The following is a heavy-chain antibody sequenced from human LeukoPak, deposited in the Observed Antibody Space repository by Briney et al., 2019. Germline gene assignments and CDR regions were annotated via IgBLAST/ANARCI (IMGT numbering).Heavy chain of an antibody. D-gene: IGHD3-10*01. CDR1: GFTVSSNY. Sequence: GGSLRLSCAASGFTVSSNYMSWVRQALGKGLEWVSVIYSGGSTYYADSVKGRFAISRHNSKNTLYLQMNSLRAEDTAVYYCALRLWFGETYGMDVWGQGTTVTVSS. CDR2: IYSGGST. V-gene: IGHV3-53*04. CDR3: ALRLWFGETYGMDV. J-gene: IGHJ6*02.